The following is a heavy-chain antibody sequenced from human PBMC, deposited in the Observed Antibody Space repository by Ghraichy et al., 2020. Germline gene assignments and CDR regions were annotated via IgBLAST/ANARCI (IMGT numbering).Heavy chain of an antibody. CDR2: IYSGGST. D-gene: IGHD2-8*02. J-gene: IGHJ6*03. CDR1: GFTVSSNY. CDR3: ARVLVDYYYYYMDV. V-gene: IGHV3-66*01. Sequence: GGSLRLSCAASGFTVSSNYMSWVRQAPGKGLEWVSVIYSGGSTYYADSVKGRFTISRDNSKNTLYLQMNSLRAEDTAVYYCARVLVDYYYYYMDVWGKGTTVTVSS.